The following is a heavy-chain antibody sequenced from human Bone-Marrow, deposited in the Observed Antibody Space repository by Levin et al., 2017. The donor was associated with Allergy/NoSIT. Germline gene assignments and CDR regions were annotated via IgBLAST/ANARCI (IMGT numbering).Heavy chain of an antibody. D-gene: IGHD3-9*01. CDR3: TRLPTGYPNWFDF. J-gene: IGHJ5*01. Sequence: ASETLSLTCTVSGASRSGSHYWGWVRQSPGRGLEWIGSTSYSGATFYKPSLASRLTISGDTSRAHFSLKLTSMTAADTAMYYCTRLPTGYPNWFDFWGQGILVIVSS. CDR2: TSYSGAT. CDR1: GASRSGSHY. V-gene: IGHV4-39*02.